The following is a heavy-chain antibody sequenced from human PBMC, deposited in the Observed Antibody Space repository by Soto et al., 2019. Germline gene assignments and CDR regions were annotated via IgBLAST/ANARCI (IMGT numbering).Heavy chain of an antibody. V-gene: IGHV1-8*01. CDR3: ARSDEDCYYMYV. J-gene: IGHJ6*03. CDR2: MNPNSGNT. CDR1: GYTFTSYD. Sequence: GASVKVSCKASGYTFTSYDINWVRQATGQGLEWMGWMNPNSGNTGYAQKFQGRVTMTRNTSISTAYMELSSLRSEDTAVYYCARSDEDCYYMYVCGKGTTVTVSS.